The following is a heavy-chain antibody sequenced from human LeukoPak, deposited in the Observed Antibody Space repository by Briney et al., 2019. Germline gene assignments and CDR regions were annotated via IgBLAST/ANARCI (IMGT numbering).Heavy chain of an antibody. Sequence: GGSVRLSCAASGFTFTTYAINWVRQAPGKGLEWVSGISGGGDKAFYADSVNGRFTIHRDNSKSTVSLQMSSLRAEDTALYYCAKDLALAGTGGGFDVWGQGTRVAVSS. CDR2: ISGGGDKA. CDR1: GFTFTTYA. CDR3: AKDLALAGTGGGFDV. V-gene: IGHV3-23*01. J-gene: IGHJ3*01. D-gene: IGHD6-19*01.